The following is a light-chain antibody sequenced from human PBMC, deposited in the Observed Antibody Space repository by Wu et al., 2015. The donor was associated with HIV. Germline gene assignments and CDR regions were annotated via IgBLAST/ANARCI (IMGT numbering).Light chain of an antibody. V-gene: IGKV3-20*01. CDR1: QRVNSYY. J-gene: IGKJ2*01. Sequence: IVLTQSPGTLSLSPGERATLSCRASQRVNSYYLAWYQQKFGQAPRLLIYGSSIRATGIPDRFSGSGSGDRTSVSPSADWSLKILQCITVQQCGSSSYTFDLGDQVGDQT. CDR3: QQCGSSSYT. CDR2: GSS.